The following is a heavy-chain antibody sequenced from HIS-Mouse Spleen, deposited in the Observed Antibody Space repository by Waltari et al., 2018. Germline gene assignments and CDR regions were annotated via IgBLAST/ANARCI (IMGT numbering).Heavy chain of an antibody. CDR2: ITQDGSEK. CDR1: GFTFSSYW. V-gene: IGHV3-7*01. D-gene: IGHD7-27*01. J-gene: IGHJ4*02. CDR3: ARDGGTGDFDY. Sequence: EVQLVESGGGLVQPGGSLRLSCAASGFTFSSYWMRWVRQDSGKGLEWVANITQDGSEKYYVDSVKGRFTISRDNAKNSLYLQMNSLRAEDTAVYYCARDGGTGDFDYWGQGTLVTVSS.